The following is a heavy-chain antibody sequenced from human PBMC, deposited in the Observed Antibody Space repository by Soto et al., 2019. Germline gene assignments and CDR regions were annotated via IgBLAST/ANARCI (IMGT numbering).Heavy chain of an antibody. J-gene: IGHJ4*02. V-gene: IGHV1-46*01. Sequence: ASVKVSCKASGYTFTSYYMHWVRQAPGQGLEWMGIINPSGGSTSYAQKFQGRVTMTRDTPTSTVYMELSSLRSEDTAVYYCARSRIPGAGFDYWGQGTLVTVSS. CDR2: INPSGGST. CDR3: ARSRIPGAGFDY. D-gene: IGHD7-27*01. CDR1: GYTFTSYY.